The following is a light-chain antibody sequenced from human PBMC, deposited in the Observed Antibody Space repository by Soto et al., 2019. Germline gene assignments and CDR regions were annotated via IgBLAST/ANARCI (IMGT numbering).Light chain of an antibody. V-gene: IGKV3-20*01. Sequence: EVVLTQSPVTLSLSPGERATLSCRASQSVSSTYLAWYRHKPGQAPRLLIYGASIRAADIPDRFSGSGSGTDFTLTISRLEPEDFAVYYCHNYVSSRHTFGQGTKVEIK. CDR3: HNYVSSRHT. J-gene: IGKJ2*01. CDR1: QSVSSTY. CDR2: GAS.